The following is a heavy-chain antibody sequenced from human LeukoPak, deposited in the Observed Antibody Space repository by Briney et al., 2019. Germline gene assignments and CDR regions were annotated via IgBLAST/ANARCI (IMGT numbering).Heavy chain of an antibody. CDR1: GFSFSSFA. D-gene: IGHD6-13*01. Sequence: GSLRRSFAASGFSFSSFAMYWGRQAPCKGLEGGAVISFDGSNKCYADSVKGRFTISRDNSKNTLYLEMNSLRAEDTVVYYCGSGLTGYSNIWSDYWGEGTLVTVSS. V-gene: IGHV3-30*01. J-gene: IGHJ4*02. CDR3: GSGLTGYSNIWSDY. CDR2: ISFDGSNK.